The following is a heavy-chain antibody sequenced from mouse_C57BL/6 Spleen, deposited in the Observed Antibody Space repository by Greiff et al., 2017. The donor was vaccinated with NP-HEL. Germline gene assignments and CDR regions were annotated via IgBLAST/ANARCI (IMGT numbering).Heavy chain of an antibody. CDR3: ARSDPRYCDV. J-gene: IGHJ1*03. V-gene: IGHV1-55*01. CDR1: GYTFTSYW. Sequence: QVQLQQPGAELVKPGASVKMSCKASGYTFTSYWITWVKQRPGQGLEWIGDIYPGSGSTNYNEKFKSKATLTVATSSSPAYMQLSSLTSEDSAVYYCARSDPRYCDVWGTGTTVTVSS. CDR2: IYPGSGST.